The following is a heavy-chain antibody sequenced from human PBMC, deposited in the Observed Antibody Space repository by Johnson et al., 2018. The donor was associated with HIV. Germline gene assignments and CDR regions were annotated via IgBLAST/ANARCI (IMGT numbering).Heavy chain of an antibody. D-gene: IGHD6-13*01. CDR3: ATDGPCSTSWYCTFDI. CDR2: ISYDGSNK. V-gene: IGHV3-30*03. Sequence: QMQLVESGGGLVQPGGSLRLSCAASGFTFSSYWMSWVRQAPGKGLEWVAVISYDGSNKYYADSVKGRFTISRDNSKNTLYLQMNSLRAEDTAVYYCATDGPCSTSWYCTFDIWGQGTMVTVSS. CDR1: GFTFSSYW. J-gene: IGHJ3*02.